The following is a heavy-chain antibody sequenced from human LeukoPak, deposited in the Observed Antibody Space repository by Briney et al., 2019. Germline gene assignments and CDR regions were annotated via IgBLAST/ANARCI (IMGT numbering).Heavy chain of an antibody. CDR3: AKDGVYGGSHPYFFVF. CDR1: GYTFRRYA. J-gene: IGHJ4*02. Sequence: GGSLRLSCAASGYTFRRYAMSWVRQSPGKGLEWVSHISFSGGITYYADSVKGRFTIYRDRSKNTLYLQMNSLRAEDTAVYYCAKDGVYGGSHPYFFVFWGRGPVVGVSS. CDR2: ISFSGGIT. V-gene: IGHV3-23*01. D-gene: IGHD1-26*01.